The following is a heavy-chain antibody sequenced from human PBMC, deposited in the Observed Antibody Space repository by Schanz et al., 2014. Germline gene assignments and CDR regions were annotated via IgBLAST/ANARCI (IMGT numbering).Heavy chain of an antibody. CDR2: ISYDGSNK. CDR1: RFTFSSYT. CDR3: ATGRAASNFGSEYFLY. V-gene: IGHV3-30*09. Sequence: QVQLVESGGGVVQPGRSLRLSYAASRFTFSSYTMHWVRQAPGKGLEWVALISYDGSNKYYADSVKGRFAISRENSKNTMFLQMSSLRPEDTAVYYCATGRAASNFGSEYFLYWGQGTLVTVSS. J-gene: IGHJ1*01. D-gene: IGHD6-13*01.